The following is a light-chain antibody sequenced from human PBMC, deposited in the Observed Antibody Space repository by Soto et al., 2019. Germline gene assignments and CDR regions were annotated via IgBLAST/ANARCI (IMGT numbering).Light chain of an antibody. J-gene: IGKJ1*01. CDR1: QYINTR. CDR2: HTS. CDR3: HQRQSWPRT. V-gene: IGKV3-11*01. Sequence: EIVLTQSPATLSSFPGDRVTLSCRASQYINTRLAWYQHRPGQAPRLLIYHTSIRAAGIPARFSGSGSGTDFTLTISDVQPEDFAIYYCHQRQSWPRTFGRGTKVDI.